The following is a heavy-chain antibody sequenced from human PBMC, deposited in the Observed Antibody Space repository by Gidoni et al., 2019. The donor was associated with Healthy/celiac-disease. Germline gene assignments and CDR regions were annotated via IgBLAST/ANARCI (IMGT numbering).Heavy chain of an antibody. Sequence: QVQLQESGPGLVKPSETLSLTCTVSGGSISSYYWSWIRQPPGKGLEWIGYIYYSGSTNYNPSLKSRVTISVDTSKNQFSLKLSSVTAADTAVYYCAREYGDAFDIWGQGTMVTVSS. J-gene: IGHJ3*02. CDR3: AREYGDAFDI. D-gene: IGHD4-17*01. V-gene: IGHV4-59*01. CDR2: IYYSGST. CDR1: GGSISSYY.